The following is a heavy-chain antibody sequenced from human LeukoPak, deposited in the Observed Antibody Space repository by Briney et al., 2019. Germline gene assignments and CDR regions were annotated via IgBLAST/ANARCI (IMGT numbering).Heavy chain of an antibody. J-gene: IGHJ4*02. CDR1: GGTFSSYA. D-gene: IGHD3-10*01. V-gene: IGHV1-69*13. CDR3: ARDSNRALWFGESED. Sequence: ASVKVSCKASGGTFSSYAISWVRQAPGQGLEWMGGIIPIFGTANYAQKFQGRVTITADESTSTAYMELSSLRSEDTAVYYCARDSNRALWFGESEDWGQGTLVSVSS. CDR2: IIPIFGTA.